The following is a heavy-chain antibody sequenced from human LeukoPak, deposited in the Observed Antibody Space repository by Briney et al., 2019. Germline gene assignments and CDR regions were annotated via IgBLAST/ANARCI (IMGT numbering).Heavy chain of an antibody. V-gene: IGHV1-2*02. Sequence: ASVKVSCQASGYTLTRYYMHWVRQAPAQGLEWMGWISPNSGATNYAQKFQGRVTLTRDTSISTAYMELSGLRSDDTAVYYCARDESGGLNYWGQGTLVTVSS. J-gene: IGHJ4*02. D-gene: IGHD2-15*01. CDR2: ISPNSGAT. CDR3: ARDESGGLNY. CDR1: GYTLTRYY.